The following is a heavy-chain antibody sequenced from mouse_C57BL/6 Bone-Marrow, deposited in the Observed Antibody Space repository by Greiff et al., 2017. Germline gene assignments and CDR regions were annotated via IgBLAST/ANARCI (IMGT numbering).Heavy chain of an antibody. J-gene: IGHJ4*01. D-gene: IGHD1-1*01. V-gene: IGHV10-1*01. CDR2: IRSKSNNYAT. CDR3: GVIYYYGSSHEGGDMDY. Sequence: EVKLVESGGGLVQPKGSLKLSCAASGFSFNTYAMNWVRQAPGKGLEWVARIRSKSNNYATYYADSVKDRFTISRDDSESMLYLQMNNLKTEDTAMYYCGVIYYYGSSHEGGDMDYWGQGTSVTVSS. CDR1: GFSFNTYA.